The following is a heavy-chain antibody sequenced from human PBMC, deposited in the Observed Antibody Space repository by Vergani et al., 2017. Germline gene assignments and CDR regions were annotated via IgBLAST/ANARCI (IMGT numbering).Heavy chain of an antibody. J-gene: IGHJ2*01. Sequence: QVQLQQWGAGVVKPSGTLSLTCAVFGESFSSFYWSWIRQPPGKGLEWIGEINNDGHTNYNPSLESRVTVSRATAKNQFSLNLMSVTAADTAMYYCAGGRGDNWYFDLWGRGTLVTVSS. CDR3: AGGRGDNWYFDL. CDR1: GESFSSFY. CDR2: INNDGHT. D-gene: IGHD3-16*01. V-gene: IGHV4-34*02.